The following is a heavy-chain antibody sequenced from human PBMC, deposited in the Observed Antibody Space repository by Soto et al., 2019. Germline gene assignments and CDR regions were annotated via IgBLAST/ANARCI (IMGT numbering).Heavy chain of an antibody. D-gene: IGHD2-15*01. Sequence: GVSLRLSCAASGFTFGSYAMSWVRQAPGKGLEWVSAISGSCGSTYYADSLKGRFTISRANSKHTLYLQMNSLRAEDTAVYYCAKSCSWGSCYDTFDYWRQGTLVTVPS. J-gene: IGHJ4*02. CDR1: GFTFGSYA. CDR3: AKSCSWGSCYDTFDY. CDR2: ISGSCGST. V-gene: IGHV3-23*01.